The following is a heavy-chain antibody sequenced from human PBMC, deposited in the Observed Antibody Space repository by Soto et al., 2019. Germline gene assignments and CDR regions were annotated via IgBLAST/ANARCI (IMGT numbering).Heavy chain of an antibody. Sequence: EVQLLESWGGLVQPGGSLRLSCAASGFTFSSYSMNWVRQAPGKGLEWVSVISGSDGSTYYADSVKGRFTISRDNSKNTLNLQMNSLRAEDTAVYYCARRSSSWYFDYWGQGTLVTVSS. D-gene: IGHD6-13*01. J-gene: IGHJ4*02. CDR2: ISGSDGST. CDR3: ARRSSSWYFDY. V-gene: IGHV3-23*01. CDR1: GFTFSSYS.